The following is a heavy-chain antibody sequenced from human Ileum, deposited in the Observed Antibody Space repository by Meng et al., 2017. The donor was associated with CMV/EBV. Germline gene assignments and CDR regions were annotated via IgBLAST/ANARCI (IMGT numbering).Heavy chain of an antibody. J-gene: IGHJ4*02. Sequence: VQLQAQGPGLVGPSHTLALPCPVSCDSISSRTSFWSWIRQPPGKGLEWIGYIHYSGGTNYNPSLKSRTTISIDTSRKQFSLRLSSVNAADTAVYYCATRPPQSGNSYLGVFDYWGQGALVTVSS. CDR2: IHYSGGT. V-gene: IGHV4-30-4*01. D-gene: IGHD3-10*01. CDR1: CDSISSRTSF. CDR3: ATRPPQSGNSYLGVFDY.